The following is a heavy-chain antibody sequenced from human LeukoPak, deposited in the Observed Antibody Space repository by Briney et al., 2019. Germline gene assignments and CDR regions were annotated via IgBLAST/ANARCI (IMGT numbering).Heavy chain of an antibody. V-gene: IGHV3-21*01. D-gene: IGHD3-3*01. J-gene: IGHJ4*02. Sequence: GGSLRLSCAASGFTFSSYSMNWVRRAPGKGLEWVSSISSSSSYIYYADSVKGRFTISRDNAKNSLYLQMNSLRAEDTAVYYCAREPYYDFWSYFDYWGQGTLVTVSS. CDR3: AREPYYDFWSYFDY. CDR2: ISSSSSYI. CDR1: GFTFSSYS.